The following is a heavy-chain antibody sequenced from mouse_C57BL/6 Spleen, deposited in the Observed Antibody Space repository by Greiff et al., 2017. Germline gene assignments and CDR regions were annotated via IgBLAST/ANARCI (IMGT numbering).Heavy chain of an antibody. CDR1: GFNIKNTY. CDR2: IDPANGNS. D-gene: IGHD1-1*01. V-gene: IGHV14-3*01. CDR3: ARNYGSSPLAMDY. Sequence: EVQLQQSVAELVRPGASVKLSCTASGFNIKNTYMHWVKQRPEQGLEWIGRIDPANGNSKYAPKFQGKAPINADTSSTTSYLQLSSLTSEDTAIYYGARNYGSSPLAMDYWGQGTSVTVSS. J-gene: IGHJ4*01.